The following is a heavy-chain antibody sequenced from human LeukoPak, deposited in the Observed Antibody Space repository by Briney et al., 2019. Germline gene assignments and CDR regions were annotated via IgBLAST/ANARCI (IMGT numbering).Heavy chain of an antibody. Sequence: PGGSLRLSCAASGFTFSDYYMSWIRQAPGKGLEWVSYISSSGSTIYYADSVKGRFTISRDNAKNSLYLQMNSLRAEDTALYYCAKDTWQFAPDYYYYMDVWGKGTTVTVSS. V-gene: IGHV3-11*01. CDR1: GFTFSDYY. CDR3: AKDTWQFAPDYYYYMDV. CDR2: ISSSGSTI. D-gene: IGHD2-21*01. J-gene: IGHJ6*03.